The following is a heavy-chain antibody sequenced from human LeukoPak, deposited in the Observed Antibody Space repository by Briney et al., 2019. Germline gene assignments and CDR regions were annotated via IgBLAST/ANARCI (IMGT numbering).Heavy chain of an antibody. CDR3: ATAPILRGEGGEHYKYGMDV. V-gene: IGHV4-4*02. J-gene: IGHJ6*02. Sequence: SETLSLTCAVSVGSINSGSWWSWVRPSPGKGLEWIGVIYHNGTPNYNPSLKSRVTISADTFKNHFSLKMTSVTAADTAVYYCATAPILRGEGGEHYKYGMDVWGQGTTVIVSS. D-gene: IGHD2-2*02. CDR2: IYHNGTP. CDR1: VGSINSGSW.